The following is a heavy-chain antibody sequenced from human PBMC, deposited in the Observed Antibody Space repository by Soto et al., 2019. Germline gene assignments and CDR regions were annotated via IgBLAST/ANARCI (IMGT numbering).Heavy chain of an antibody. Sequence: QVQLEESGGGVVPPGRSLRLSCAASGFMFSRYAMHWVRQAPGKGLEWVAVISKDGSVIYYADSVKGRFTISRDKSKNMVYLQLNNLRDEDTAVFYCVRSRSGAVPDSFAYWGQGTLVTVAS. CDR1: GFMFSRYA. CDR3: VRSRSGAVPDSFAY. D-gene: IGHD3-3*01. J-gene: IGHJ4*02. CDR2: ISKDGSVI. V-gene: IGHV3-30*04.